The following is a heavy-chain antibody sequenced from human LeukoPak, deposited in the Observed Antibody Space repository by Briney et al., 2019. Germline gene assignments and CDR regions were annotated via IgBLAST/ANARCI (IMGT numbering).Heavy chain of an antibody. D-gene: IGHD2-15*01. CDR1: GYTFSNYG. Sequence: PGGSLRLPCAASGYTFSNYGMHWLRQAPGKGLEYVSSITVSGSTYYADSVKGRFTISRDNSKNTLSLQMTSLRAEEPAIYYCAKEAQGGPCYYFAYWGQGTLVTVSS. J-gene: IGHJ4*02. CDR2: ITVSGST. CDR3: AKEAQGGPCYYFAY. V-gene: IGHV3-23*01.